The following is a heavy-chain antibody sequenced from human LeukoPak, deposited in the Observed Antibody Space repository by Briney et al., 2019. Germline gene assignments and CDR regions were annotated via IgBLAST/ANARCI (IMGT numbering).Heavy chain of an antibody. D-gene: IGHD1-7*01. V-gene: IGHV4-30-4*01. CDR2: IYYRGST. CDR3: ARVRGGTGTRAYNWFDP. CDR1: GGSISSGDYY. J-gene: IGHJ5*02. Sequence: PSETLSLTCTVSGGSISSGDYYWSWIRQPPGKGLEWIGYIYYRGSTYYNPSLKSRVTISVDTSKNRFSLKLSSVTAADTAVYYCARVRGGTGTRAYNWFDPWGQGTLVTVSS.